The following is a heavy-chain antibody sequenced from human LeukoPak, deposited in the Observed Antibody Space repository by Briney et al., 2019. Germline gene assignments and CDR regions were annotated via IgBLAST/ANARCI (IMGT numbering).Heavy chain of an antibody. CDR1: GGSISGYY. CDR3: AREGGPYRPLDY. Sequence: SETLSLTCTVSGGSISGYYWSWIRQPAGQGLQWIGRITPSGSTNYNPSLKSRVTMSVDTSKNQFSLNLSSVTAADTAVYFCAREGGPYRPLDYSGQGTLVTVSS. CDR2: ITPSGST. J-gene: IGHJ4*02. V-gene: IGHV4-4*07.